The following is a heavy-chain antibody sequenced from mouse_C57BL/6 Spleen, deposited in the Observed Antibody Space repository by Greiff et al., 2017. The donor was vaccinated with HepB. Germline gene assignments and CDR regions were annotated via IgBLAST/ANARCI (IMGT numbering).Heavy chain of an antibody. J-gene: IGHJ4*01. D-gene: IGHD1-1*01. CDR1: GFSLSTFGMG. CDR3: ARICYYGSSYGYYYAMDY. CDR2: IWWDDDK. Sequence: LKVSGPGILQPSQTLSLTCSFSGFSLSTFGMGVGWIRQPSGKGLEWLAHIWWDDDKYYNPALKSRLTISKDTSKNQVFLKIANVDTADTATYYCARICYYGSSYGYYYAMDYWGQGTSVTVSS. V-gene: IGHV8-8*01.